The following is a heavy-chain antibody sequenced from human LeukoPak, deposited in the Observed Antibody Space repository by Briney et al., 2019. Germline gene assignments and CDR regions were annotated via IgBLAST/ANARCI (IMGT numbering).Heavy chain of an antibody. Sequence: PGGSLRLSCAASGFRFGRYWMSWVRQAPGKGLEWVASINQGESMIWYVDSVKGRFTISRDNANNLLFLQMNYMRVEDTAVYYCAKLLRDVTIYDFWGHGDLVTVSS. V-gene: IGHV3-7*01. CDR3: AKLLRDVTIYDF. D-gene: IGHD5-24*01. CDR1: GFRFGRYW. J-gene: IGHJ4*03. CDR2: INQGESMI.